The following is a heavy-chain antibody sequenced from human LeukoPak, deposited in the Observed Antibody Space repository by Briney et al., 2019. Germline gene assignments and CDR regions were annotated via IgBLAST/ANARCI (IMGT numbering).Heavy chain of an antibody. Sequence: GGSLRLSCAASGFTFSNYWMTWVRQAPGKGLQWVANINQDGSEKYYVDSVKGRFTISRDNAKNSSYLQMNSLRVEDRAVYYCARVGKSEDHFDYWGQGTLVTVSS. CDR3: ARVGKSEDHFDY. V-gene: IGHV3-7*03. CDR2: INQDGSEK. D-gene: IGHD7-27*01. J-gene: IGHJ4*02. CDR1: GFTFSNYW.